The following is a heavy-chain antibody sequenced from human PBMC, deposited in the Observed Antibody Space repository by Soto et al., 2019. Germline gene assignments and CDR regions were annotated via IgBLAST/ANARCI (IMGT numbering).Heavy chain of an antibody. J-gene: IGHJ4*02. V-gene: IGHV1-18*01. Sequence: ASVKVSCKASGYTFTSYGISWVRQAPGQGLEWMGWISAYNGNTNYAQKLQGRVTMTTDTSTSTAYMELRSLRSDDTAVYYCARGGGGYCIVTSCFTPTYWGQETGVTASS. CDR2: ISAYNGNT. CDR3: ARGGGGYCIVTSCFTPTY. CDR1: GYTFTSYG. D-gene: IGHD2-2*01.